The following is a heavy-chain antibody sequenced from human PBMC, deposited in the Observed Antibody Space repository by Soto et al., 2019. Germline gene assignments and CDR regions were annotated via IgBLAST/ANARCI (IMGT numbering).Heavy chain of an antibody. CDR1: GLTFSTYS. V-gene: IGHV3-21*01. J-gene: IGHJ6*02. CDR3: ARVYTAWPLPYGLDV. D-gene: IGHD2-2*02. CDR2: ISIRSDI. Sequence: NPGRSLRLSCVGSGLTFSTYSINWVRQAPGKGLEWVSSISIRSDIYYADSVKGRFTISRDNAKNSVSLQMNSLRAEDTAVYYCARVYTAWPLPYGLDVWGQGTTVTVS.